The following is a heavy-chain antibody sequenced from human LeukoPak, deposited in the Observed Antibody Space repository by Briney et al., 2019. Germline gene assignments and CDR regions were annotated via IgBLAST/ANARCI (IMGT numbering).Heavy chain of an antibody. J-gene: IGHJ4*02. CDR3: AREGETTVTTEYYFDY. V-gene: IGHV1-18*01. D-gene: IGHD4-17*01. CDR2: ISAYNGNT. Sequence: ASVKVSCKASGYTFTSYGISWVRQAPGQGLEWMGWISAYNGNTNYAQKLQGGVTMTTDTSTSTAYMELRSLRSDDTAVYYCAREGETTVTTEYYFDYWGQGTLVTVSS. CDR1: GYTFTSYG.